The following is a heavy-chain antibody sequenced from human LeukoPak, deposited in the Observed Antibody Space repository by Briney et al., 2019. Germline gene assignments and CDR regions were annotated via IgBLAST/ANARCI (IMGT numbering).Heavy chain of an antibody. Sequence: PSETLSLTCAVYGGSFSGYYWSWIRQPPGKGLEWIGEINHSGSTNYNPSLKSRVTISVDTSKNQFSLKLSSVTAADTAVYYCASRRIYDFWSGYYQGMDVWGKGTTVTVSS. J-gene: IGHJ6*04. CDR3: ASRRIYDFWSGYYQGMDV. D-gene: IGHD3-3*01. V-gene: IGHV4-34*01. CDR1: GGSFSGYY. CDR2: INHSGST.